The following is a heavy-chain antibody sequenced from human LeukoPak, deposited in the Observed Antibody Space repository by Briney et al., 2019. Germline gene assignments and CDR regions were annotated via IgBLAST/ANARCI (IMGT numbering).Heavy chain of an antibody. J-gene: IGHJ1*01. Sequence: GGSLRLSCAASGFTFSSYSMNWVRQAPGKGLEWVSSISSSSSYIYYADSVKGRFTISRDNAKNSLYLQMNSLRAEDTAVYYCARDIAYCGGDCYRHFQHWGQGTLVTVSS. CDR1: GFTFSSYS. CDR2: ISSSSSYI. CDR3: ARDIAYCGGDCYRHFQH. V-gene: IGHV3-21*01. D-gene: IGHD2-21*02.